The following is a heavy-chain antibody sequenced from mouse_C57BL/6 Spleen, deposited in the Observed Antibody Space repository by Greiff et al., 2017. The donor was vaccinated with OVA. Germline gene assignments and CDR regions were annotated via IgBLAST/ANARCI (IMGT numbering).Heavy chain of an antibody. CDR3: ARGRYGNYGYFDV. Sequence: QVQLQQSGAELVKPGASVKISCKASGYAFSSYWMNWVKQRPGKGLEWIGQIYPGDGDTNYNGKFKGKATLTAYKSSSTAYMQLSSMTSEDSAVYFCARGRYGNYGYFDVWGTGTTVTVSS. CDR1: GYAFSSYW. J-gene: IGHJ1*03. CDR2: IYPGDGDT. D-gene: IGHD2-10*02. V-gene: IGHV1-80*01.